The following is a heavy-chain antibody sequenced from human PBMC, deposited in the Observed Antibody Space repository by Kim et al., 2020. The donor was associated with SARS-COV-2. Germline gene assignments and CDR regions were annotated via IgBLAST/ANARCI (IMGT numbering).Heavy chain of an antibody. CDR1: GGSFSGYY. Sequence: SETLSLTCAVYGGSFSGYYWSWIRQPPGKGLEWIGEINHSGSTNYNPSLKSRVTISVDTSKNQFSLKLSSVTAADTAVYYCARGYGWYSSSLYYYYGMDVWGQGTTVTVSS. J-gene: IGHJ6*02. D-gene: IGHD6-6*01. V-gene: IGHV4-34*01. CDR2: INHSGST. CDR3: ARGYGWYSSSLYYYYGMDV.